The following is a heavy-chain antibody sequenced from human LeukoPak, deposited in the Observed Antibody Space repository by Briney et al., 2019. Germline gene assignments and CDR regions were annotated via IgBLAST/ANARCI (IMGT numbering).Heavy chain of an antibody. CDR1: GYTFTGYS. J-gene: IGHJ4*02. CDR2: INPNNGGT. Sequence: GASVKVSCKASGYTFTGYSMHWVRQAPGQGLEWMGWINPNNGGTNYAEKFQGRVTMTRDTSISIAYMELSRLRSDDTAVYYCARGPVGATTGVAAIDYWGQGTLVTVSS. D-gene: IGHD1-26*01. V-gene: IGHV1-2*02. CDR3: ARGPVGATTGVAAIDY.